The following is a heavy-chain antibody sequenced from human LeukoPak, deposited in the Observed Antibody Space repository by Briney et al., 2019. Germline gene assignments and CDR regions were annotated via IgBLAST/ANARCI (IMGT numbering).Heavy chain of an antibody. CDR2: IIPIFGTA. D-gene: IGHD2-15*01. CDR1: GGTFSSYA. CDR3: ARAKDIVVVVAATPVWWFDP. J-gene: IGHJ5*02. Sequence: ASVKVSCKASGGTFSSYAISWVRQAPGQGLEWMGGIIPIFGTANYAQKFQGRVTITADESTSTAYMELRSLRSDDTAVYYCARAKDIVVVVAATPVWWFDPWGQGTLVTVSS. V-gene: IGHV1-69*13.